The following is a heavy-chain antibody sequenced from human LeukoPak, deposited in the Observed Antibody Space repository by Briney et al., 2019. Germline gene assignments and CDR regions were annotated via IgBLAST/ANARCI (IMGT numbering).Heavy chain of an antibody. CDR2: ISSSGSTI. Sequence: GGSLRLSCAASGFTFSDYYMTWIRQAPGKGLEWVSYISSSGSTIYYADSVKGRFTISRDNAKNSLYLQMNSLRAEDTAVYYCASVSSSLSNAFDIWGQGTMVTVSS. V-gene: IGHV3-11*01. CDR3: ASVSSSLSNAFDI. CDR1: GFTFSDYY. J-gene: IGHJ3*02. D-gene: IGHD6-13*01.